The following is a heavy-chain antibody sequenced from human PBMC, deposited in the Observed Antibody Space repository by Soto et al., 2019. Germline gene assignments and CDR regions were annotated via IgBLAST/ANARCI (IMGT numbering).Heavy chain of an antibody. Sequence: SETLSLTCAVSGGSISSGGYSWSWIRQPPGKGLEWIGYIYHSGSTYYNPSLKSRVTISVDRSKNQLSLKLSSVTAADTAVYYCARESITIFGGIFDFWGQGTLVTVSS. CDR3: ARESITIFGGIFDF. CDR1: GGSISSGGYS. CDR2: IYHSGST. D-gene: IGHD3-3*01. V-gene: IGHV4-30-2*01. J-gene: IGHJ4*02.